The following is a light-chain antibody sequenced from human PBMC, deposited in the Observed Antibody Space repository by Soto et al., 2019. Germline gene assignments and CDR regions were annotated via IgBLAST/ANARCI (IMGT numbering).Light chain of an antibody. V-gene: IGKV1-39*01. J-gene: IGKJ1*01. Sequence: DIQMTQSPSSLSASVGDRVTITCRASQNIINYLNWYQQKPGKAPKLLIHAASSLQSGVPPRFSGTGSGTDFTLTISSLQPEDFATYYCQRSYSIPWTFGQGTNVEIK. CDR2: AAS. CDR1: QNIINY. CDR3: QRSYSIPWT.